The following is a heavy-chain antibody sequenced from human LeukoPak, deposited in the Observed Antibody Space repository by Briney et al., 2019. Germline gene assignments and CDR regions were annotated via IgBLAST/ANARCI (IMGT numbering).Heavy chain of an antibody. CDR3: ASGIVGATRS. Sequence: GGSLRLSCAASGFTFSSYRMSWVRQAPGKRLEWVANIKQDGSEKYYVDSVRGRFTISRDNAKNSLYLQMNSLRAEDTAVYYCASGIVGATRSWGRGTLVTVSS. D-gene: IGHD1-26*01. J-gene: IGHJ2*01. CDR1: GFTFSSYR. V-gene: IGHV3-7*01. CDR2: IKQDGSEK.